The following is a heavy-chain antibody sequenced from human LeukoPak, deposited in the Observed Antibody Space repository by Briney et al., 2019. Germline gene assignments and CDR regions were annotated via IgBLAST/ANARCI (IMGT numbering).Heavy chain of an antibody. D-gene: IGHD6-19*01. CDR1: GFTVSSNY. J-gene: IGHJ3*02. CDR3: ARVRWLVRAFDI. Sequence: GGSLRLSCAASGFTVSSNYMSWVRQAPGKGLEWVSVIYSGGSTYYADSVKGRFTISRDNSKNTLYLQMNSVRGGDTAVYYCARVRWLVRAFDIWGQGTMVTVSS. V-gene: IGHV3-53*01. CDR2: IYSGGST.